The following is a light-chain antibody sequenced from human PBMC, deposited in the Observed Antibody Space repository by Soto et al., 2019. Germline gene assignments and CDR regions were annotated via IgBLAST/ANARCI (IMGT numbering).Light chain of an antibody. CDR3: QQRSNWPLT. CDR1: QSVSSY. CDR2: DAS. V-gene: IGKV3-11*01. Sequence: EIVLTQSPATLSLSPGERATLSGRASQSVSSYLAWYQQKPGQAPRLLIYDASNRATGIPARFSGSGSGTDFTLTISSLEPEDFAVYYCQQRSNWPLTFGGGTKVDIK. J-gene: IGKJ4*01.